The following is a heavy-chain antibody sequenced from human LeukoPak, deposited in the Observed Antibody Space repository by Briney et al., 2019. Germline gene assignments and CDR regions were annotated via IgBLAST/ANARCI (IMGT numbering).Heavy chain of an antibody. Sequence: GGSLRLSCAASGFTFSSYGMSWVRQAPGKGLEWVSAISGSGGSTYYADSVKGRFIISRDNSKNTLYLQMNSLRAEDTAVYYCARDGVEFYNWFDPWGQGTLVTVSS. CDR2: ISGSGGST. CDR1: GFTFSSYG. D-gene: IGHD2-21*01. V-gene: IGHV3-23*01. CDR3: ARDGVEFYNWFDP. J-gene: IGHJ5*02.